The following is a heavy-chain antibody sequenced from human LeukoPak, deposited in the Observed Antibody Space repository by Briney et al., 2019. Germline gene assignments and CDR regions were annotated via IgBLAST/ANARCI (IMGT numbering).Heavy chain of an antibody. V-gene: IGHV3-23*01. CDR1: GFAFNNYV. J-gene: IGHJ4*02. D-gene: IGHD6-25*01. Sequence: PGGSLRLSCAASGFAFNNYVMTWVRQAPGKGLDWFSAISGSGGSTYYADSVKGRFTISRDSSKSTMYLQMTSLTAEDTAVYYCAKGSGTSRPYYLDYWGRGTLVTVSS. CDR3: AKGSGTSRPYYLDY. CDR2: ISGSGGST.